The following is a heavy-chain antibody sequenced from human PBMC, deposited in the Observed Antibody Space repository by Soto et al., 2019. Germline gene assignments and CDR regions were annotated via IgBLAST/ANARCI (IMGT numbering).Heavy chain of an antibody. CDR2: ISYDGSNK. CDR1: GFTFSSYG. J-gene: IGHJ4*02. V-gene: IGHV3-30*18. CDR3: AKDTIAVAPTFDY. Sequence: QVQLVESGGGVVQPGRSLRLSCAASGFTFSSYGMHWVRQAPGKGLEWVAVISYDGSNKYYADSVKGRFTISRDNSKITPYLQMNSLGAEDTAGYYCAKDTIAVAPTFDYWGLGTLVTVSS. D-gene: IGHD6-19*01.